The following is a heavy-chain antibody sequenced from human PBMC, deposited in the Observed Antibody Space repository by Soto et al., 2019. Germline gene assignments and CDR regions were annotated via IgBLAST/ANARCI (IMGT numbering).Heavy chain of an antibody. CDR1: GFIFRDPW. D-gene: IGHD2-8*01. V-gene: IGHV3-15*01. J-gene: IGHJ3*01. Sequence: EVHLVESGGGLVKPGGSLRLSCAGSGFIFRDPWMSWVRQAPGKGLEWVGRVRSEADGGAAEYAAPVQGRFTISRDDSQNRVYLQMNSLQIEDTAMYYCARLYCTTATCNVNTFDVWGQGTKVTVSS. CDR2: VRSEADGGAA. CDR3: ARLYCTTATCNVNTFDV.